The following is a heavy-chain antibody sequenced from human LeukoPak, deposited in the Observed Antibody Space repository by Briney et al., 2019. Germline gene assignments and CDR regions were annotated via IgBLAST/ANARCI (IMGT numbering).Heavy chain of an antibody. CDR2: IYTSGST. Sequence: PSETLSLTCTVSGGSISSGSYYWSWIRQPAGKGLEWIGRIYTSGSTNYNPSLKSRVTISVDTSKNQFSLKLSSVTAAGTAVYYCARASPYYDSSGYSLDHWGQGTLVTVSS. V-gene: IGHV4-61*02. CDR3: ARASPYYDSSGYSLDH. J-gene: IGHJ4*02. D-gene: IGHD3-22*01. CDR1: GGSISSGSYY.